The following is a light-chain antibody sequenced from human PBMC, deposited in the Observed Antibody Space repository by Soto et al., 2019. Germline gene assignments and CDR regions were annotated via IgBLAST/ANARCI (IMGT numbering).Light chain of an antibody. CDR2: EVS. CDR1: SSDVGGYNY. V-gene: IGLV2-14*01. CDR3: SSYTSSSTPYV. Sequence: QSALTQPASVSGSPGQSITISCTGTSSDVGGYNYFSWYQQHPGKAPKLMIYEVSNRPSGVSNRFSGSNAGNTASLTISGLQAEDEADYYCSSYTSSSTPYVFGTGTKVTVL. J-gene: IGLJ1*01.